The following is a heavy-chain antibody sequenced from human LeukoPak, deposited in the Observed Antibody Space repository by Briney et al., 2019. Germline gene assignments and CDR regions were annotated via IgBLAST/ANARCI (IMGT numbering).Heavy chain of an antibody. CDR1: GFSLSNSRMG. D-gene: IGHD3-22*01. CDR2: IFSNDEK. J-gene: IGHJ3*02. Sequence: SGPVLLKPTETLTLTCTVSGFSLSNSRMGVSWIRQPPGKALEWLSHIFSNDEKSYSTSLKSRLTISKDTSKSQVVLTMTDMDPADTATYYCSRIRGGPYYYDSRNYYYDAFDIWGQGTMVAVSS. CDR3: SRIRGGPYYYDSRNYYYDAFDI. V-gene: IGHV2-26*01.